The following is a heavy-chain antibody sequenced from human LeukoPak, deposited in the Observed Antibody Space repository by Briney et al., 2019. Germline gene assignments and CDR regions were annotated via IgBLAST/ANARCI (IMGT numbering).Heavy chain of an antibody. CDR3: ARVAGAWFDP. J-gene: IGHJ5*02. Sequence: SETLSLTCSVSGGSISSSSYYWGWIRQPPGKGLEWIGNIYYSGNTYYNPSLKSRVTISVDTSKNQFSLKLSSVTAADTAVYYCARVAGAWFDPWGQGTLVTVSS. D-gene: IGHD2-15*01. CDR1: GGSISSSSYY. V-gene: IGHV4-39*01. CDR2: IYYSGNT.